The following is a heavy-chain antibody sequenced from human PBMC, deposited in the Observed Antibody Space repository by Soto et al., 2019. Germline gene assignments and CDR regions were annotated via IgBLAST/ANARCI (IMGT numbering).Heavy chain of an antibody. V-gene: IGHV3-53*01. CDR1: GFSVSSNY. CDR3: ASQFYYDILTGYYSPIDY. D-gene: IGHD3-9*01. Sequence: PGGSLRLSCAASGFSVSSNYMSWVRQAPGKGLEWVSVIYSGGNTYYADSVKGRFTISRDNSKNTLYLQMNSLRAEDTALYYCASQFYYDILTGYYSPIDYWGQGTLVTVSS. J-gene: IGHJ4*02. CDR2: IYSGGNT.